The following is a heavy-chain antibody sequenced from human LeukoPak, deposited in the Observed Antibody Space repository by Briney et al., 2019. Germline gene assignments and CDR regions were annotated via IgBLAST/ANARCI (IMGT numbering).Heavy chain of an antibody. D-gene: IGHD3-22*01. Sequence: PSGTLSLTCTVSGGSISNYYWSWIRQPPGKGLEWIGYIYYSGSTNYNPSLKSRVTISVDTSKNQFSLKLSSVTAADTAVYYCARHGDYYDSSGYHTPFDYWGQGTLVTVSS. V-gene: IGHV4-59*08. CDR2: IYYSGST. J-gene: IGHJ4*02. CDR3: ARHGDYYDSSGYHTPFDY. CDR1: GGSISNYY.